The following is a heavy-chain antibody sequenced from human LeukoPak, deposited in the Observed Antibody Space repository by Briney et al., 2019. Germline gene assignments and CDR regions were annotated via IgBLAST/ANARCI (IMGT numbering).Heavy chain of an antibody. CDR1: GGSFSGYY. CDR3: ARGFLWWIFDY. J-gene: IGHJ4*02. CDR2: INHSGSA. D-gene: IGHD2-21*01. Sequence: PSETLSLTCAVYGGSFSGYYWSWIRQPPGKGLEWIGEINHSGSANYNPSLKSRVTISVDMSKNQFSLKLSSVTAADTAVYYCARGFLWWIFDYWGQGTLVTVSS. V-gene: IGHV4-34*01.